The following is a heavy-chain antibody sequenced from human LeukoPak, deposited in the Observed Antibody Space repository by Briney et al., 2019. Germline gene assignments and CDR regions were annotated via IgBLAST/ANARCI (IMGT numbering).Heavy chain of an antibody. V-gene: IGHV4-34*01. D-gene: IGHD2-8*01. J-gene: IGHJ4*02. Sequence: SETLSLTCAVYGGSFSGYYWSWIRQPPGKGLEWIGEINHSGSTNYNPSLKSRVTISVDTSKNQFSLKLSSVTAADTAVYYCARGLYCINGVCRDYWGQGTLVTVSS. CDR2: INHSGST. CDR3: ARGLYCINGVCRDY. CDR1: GGSFSGYY.